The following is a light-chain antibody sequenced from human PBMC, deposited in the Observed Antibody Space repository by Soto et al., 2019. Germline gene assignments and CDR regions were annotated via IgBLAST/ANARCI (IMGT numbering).Light chain of an antibody. CDR3: QQYYSTPLT. Sequence: DIVMTQSPDSLAVSLGERATINFNSVQIVLYSSNNKNYLAWYQQKPGQPPKLLIYWASTRESGVPDRFSGSGSGTDLTLTISSLQAEDVAVYYCQQYYSTPLTFGGGTKVDIK. CDR2: WAS. V-gene: IGKV4-1*01. J-gene: IGKJ4*01. CDR1: QIVLYSSNNKNY.